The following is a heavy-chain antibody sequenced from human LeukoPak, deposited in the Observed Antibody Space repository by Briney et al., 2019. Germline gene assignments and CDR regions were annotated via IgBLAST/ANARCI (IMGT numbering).Heavy chain of an antibody. Sequence: PGGSLRLSGAASGFTVSSNYMSWVRQAPGKGLEWGSVIYSGGSTYYADSVKGRFTISRDNSKNTLYLQMNSLRAEDTAVYYCARDLASSPHYYYYGMDVWGQGTTVTVSS. D-gene: IGHD6-13*01. J-gene: IGHJ6*02. V-gene: IGHV3-53*01. CDR1: GFTVSSNY. CDR2: IYSGGST. CDR3: ARDLASSPHYYYYGMDV.